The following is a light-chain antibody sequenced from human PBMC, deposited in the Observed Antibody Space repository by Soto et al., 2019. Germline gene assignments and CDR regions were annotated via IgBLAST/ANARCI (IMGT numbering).Light chain of an antibody. J-gene: IGKJ5*01. Sequence: EIASTQSPCTVSLSTGEGATLSSRASQSVSISYLAWYQQIPGQTPRLLIYGASSRAAGIPDRFSGSGSGTDFTLTISRLEPEDFAVYYCQQYGSSWITFGQGTRLEI. CDR1: QSVSISY. CDR3: QQYGSSWIT. V-gene: IGKV3-20*01. CDR2: GAS.